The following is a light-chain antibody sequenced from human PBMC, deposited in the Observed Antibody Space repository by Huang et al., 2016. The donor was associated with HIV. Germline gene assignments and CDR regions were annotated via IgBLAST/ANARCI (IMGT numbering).Light chain of an antibody. CDR3: QQRTTWPWT. J-gene: IGKJ1*01. V-gene: IGKV3-11*01. CDR2: DAS. Sequence: ENVLTQSPATLSLSPGERATLSCRASQSLTTLVWLQQKPGQAPRLLIYDASNRATGIPARFSGSGSGPDFTLTISSLEPEDFAVYYCQQRTTWPWTFGQGTRVEIK. CDR1: QSLTT.